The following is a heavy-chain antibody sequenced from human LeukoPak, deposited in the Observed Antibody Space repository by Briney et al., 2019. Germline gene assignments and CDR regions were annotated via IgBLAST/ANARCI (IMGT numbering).Heavy chain of an antibody. CDR1: GFTLSSYE. J-gene: IGHJ4*02. V-gene: IGHV3-66*01. CDR3: AGGSGFRTFFGY. Sequence: PGGSLRLSCTASGFTLSSYEMSWVRQAPGKGLEWVSVIYSGGGTYYADSVKGRFTISRDNSKNTLYLQMNSLRAEDTAVYYCAGGSGFRTFFGYWGQGTLVTVSS. CDR2: IYSGGGT. D-gene: IGHD3-10*01.